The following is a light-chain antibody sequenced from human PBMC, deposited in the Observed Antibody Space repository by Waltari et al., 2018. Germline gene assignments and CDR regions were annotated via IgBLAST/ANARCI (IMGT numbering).Light chain of an antibody. V-gene: IGKV4-1*01. CDR2: WAS. Sequence: DIVMTHSPDSLAVSLGERATINSNSRQSVLYSSNNKNYLAWYQQKPGQPPKLIIYWASTRESGVPDRFSGSESGTDFTLTISSLQAEDVAVYYCQQYYNSPLTFGGGTKVEIK. J-gene: IGKJ4*01. CDR1: QSVLYSSNNKNY. CDR3: QQYYNSPLT.